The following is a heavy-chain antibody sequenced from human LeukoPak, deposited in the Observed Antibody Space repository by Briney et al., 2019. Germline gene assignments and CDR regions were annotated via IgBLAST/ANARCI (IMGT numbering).Heavy chain of an antibody. Sequence: GGSLRLSCAASGFTFSTYDMHWVRQAPGKGLEWVSGISWNSGSIGYADSVKGRFTISRDNAKNSLYLQMNSLRAEDTALYYCAKSTDDAFDIWGQGTMVTVSS. CDR3: AKSTDDAFDI. J-gene: IGHJ3*02. V-gene: IGHV3-9*01. CDR2: ISWNSGSI. CDR1: GFTFSTYD.